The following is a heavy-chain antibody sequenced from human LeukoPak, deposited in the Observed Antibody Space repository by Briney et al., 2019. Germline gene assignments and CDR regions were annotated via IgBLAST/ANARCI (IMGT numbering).Heavy chain of an antibody. J-gene: IGHJ4*02. CDR1: GGSISSYY. CDR2: IYYSGST. V-gene: IGHV4-59*12. CDR3: ARGKHYGSGSYYMDY. D-gene: IGHD3-10*01. Sequence: PSETLSLTCTVSGGSISSYYWSWIRQPPGKGLEWIGYIYYSGSTNYNPSLKSRVTISVDTSKNQFSLKLSSVTAADTAVYCCARGKHYGSGSYYMDYWGQGTLVTVSS.